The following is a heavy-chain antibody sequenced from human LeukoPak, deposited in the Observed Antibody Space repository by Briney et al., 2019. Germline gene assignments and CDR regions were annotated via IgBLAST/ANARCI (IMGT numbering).Heavy chain of an antibody. CDR3: ARTYYGSGSYVYYYYMDV. J-gene: IGHJ6*03. V-gene: IGHV4-39*07. D-gene: IGHD3-10*01. CDR2: IYYSGST. Sequence: SETLSLTCTVSGGSISSSSYYWGWIRQPPGKGLEWIGSIYYSGSTYYNPSLKSRVTISVDTSKNQFSLKLSSVTAADTAVYYCARTYYGSGSYVYYYYMDVWGKGTTVTVSS. CDR1: GGSISSSSYY.